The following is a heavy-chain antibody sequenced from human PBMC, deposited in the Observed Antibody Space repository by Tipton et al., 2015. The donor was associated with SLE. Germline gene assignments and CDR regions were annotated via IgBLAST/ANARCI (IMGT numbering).Heavy chain of an antibody. V-gene: IGHV4-61*09. Sequence: TPSLTCTVSGASISSGSYYCSWVRQPAGKGLGWLGYFYTTGSTNYNPSLKSRVTISVDTSKNHFSLKLSSVTAADTAVYYCARQYCSGGSCYSGWFDPWGQGFLVTVTS. CDR1: GASISSGSYY. D-gene: IGHD2-15*01. CDR3: ARQYCSGGSCYSGWFDP. CDR2: FYTTGST. J-gene: IGHJ5*02.